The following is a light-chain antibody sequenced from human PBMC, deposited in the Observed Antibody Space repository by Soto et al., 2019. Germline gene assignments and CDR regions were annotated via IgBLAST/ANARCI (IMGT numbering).Light chain of an antibody. CDR1: QSVSSN. CDR2: VAS. J-gene: IGKJ4*01. Sequence: EIVMTQSPATLSVSPGERATLSCRASQSVSSNLAWYQQKPGQAPRLLIYVASTRATGIPARFSGSGSGTEFTLTISSLQSEDSAVYHCQQYNNWPLTFGGGTKVEIK. V-gene: IGKV3-15*01. CDR3: QQYNNWPLT.